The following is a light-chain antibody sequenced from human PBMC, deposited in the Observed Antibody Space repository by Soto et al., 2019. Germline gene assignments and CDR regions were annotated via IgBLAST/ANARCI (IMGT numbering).Light chain of an antibody. CDR2: DAS. J-gene: IGKJ4*01. V-gene: IGKV3-11*01. CDR3: QQRSNWPLT. Sequence: EIVLTQCPANLSLSPAEKATLSCRASQSVSSYLAWYQQKPGQAPRHLIYDASNRATGIPARFSGSGSGTDFALTIISLEPEDYAVYYCQQRSNWPLTCGGGTKVVLK. CDR1: QSVSSY.